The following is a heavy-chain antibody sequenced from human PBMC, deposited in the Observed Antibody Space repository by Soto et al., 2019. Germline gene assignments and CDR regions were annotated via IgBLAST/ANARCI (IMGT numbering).Heavy chain of an antibody. CDR2: ISAFNGNT. D-gene: IGHD3-9*01. CDR1: AYTFADYG. V-gene: IGHV1-18*01. J-gene: IGHJ4*01. Sequence: GASVKVSCKASAYTFADYGIIWVRQAPGQGLEWMGWISAFNGNTDYAQKFQDRVTMTTDTSTTTAYMELRSLRSDDTAVYFCARARRTGYSHFDYWGQGTLVTVSS. CDR3: ARARRTGYSHFDY.